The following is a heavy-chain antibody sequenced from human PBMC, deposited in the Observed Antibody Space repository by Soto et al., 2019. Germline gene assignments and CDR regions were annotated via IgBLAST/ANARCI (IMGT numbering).Heavy chain of an antibody. CDR1: GFTFSRHG. CDR2: IWHDGSKR. V-gene: IGHV3-33*01. J-gene: IGHJ4*02. CDR3: ARDISYSGLDY. Sequence: QVRPVESGGGVVQPGTSLRLSCVGAGFTFSRHGMLWVRQAPGKGLEWVAFIWHDGSKRNYADFVEGRFTISRDDSKNTVYLQMNSLRAEDTAVYYCARDISYSGLDYWGQGTQVTVSS. D-gene: IGHD6-25*01.